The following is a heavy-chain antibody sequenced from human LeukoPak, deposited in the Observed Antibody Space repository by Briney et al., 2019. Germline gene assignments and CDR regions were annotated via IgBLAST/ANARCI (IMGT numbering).Heavy chain of an antibody. CDR2: INHSGST. Sequence: SETLSLTCAVYGGSFSGYYWSWIRQPPGKGLEWIGEINHSGSTNYNPSLKSRVTISVDTSKNQFSLKLSSVTAADTAVYYCARLYYYGSGSTKLYCYYYMDVWGKGTTVTISS. D-gene: IGHD3-10*01. CDR3: ARLYYYGSGSTKLYCYYYMDV. J-gene: IGHJ6*03. CDR1: GGSFSGYY. V-gene: IGHV4-34*01.